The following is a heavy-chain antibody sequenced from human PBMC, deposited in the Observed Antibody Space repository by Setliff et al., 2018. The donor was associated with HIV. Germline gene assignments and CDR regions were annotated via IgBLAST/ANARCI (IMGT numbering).Heavy chain of an antibody. V-gene: IGHV4-31*03. CDR1: GGSISSDY. D-gene: IGHD2-8*01. J-gene: IGHJ6*03. CDR2: IYYTGST. Sequence: PSETLSLTCSVSGGSISSDYWSWVRQHPGKGLEWIGYIYYTGSTYSNPSLQSRVRISVDTSKNQFSLRLSSVTAADTAVYFCARDSANGKTANLNYLDVWGKGTTVTVSS. CDR3: ARDSANGKTANLNYLDV.